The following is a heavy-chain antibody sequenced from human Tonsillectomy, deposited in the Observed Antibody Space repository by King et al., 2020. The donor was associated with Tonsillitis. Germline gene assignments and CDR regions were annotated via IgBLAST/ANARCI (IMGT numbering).Heavy chain of an antibody. V-gene: IGHV1-8*01. CDR2: MNPNSMTT. Sequence: VQLVESGAEVKKPGASVKVSCKTSGYTFSTYNIDWVRQAPGQGFEWMGWMNPNSMTTGYAQKFQGRVTMTGNTSIGTAYMELSSLRSDDTAVYYCARVYSSWAEWGQGTPVTVSS. D-gene: IGHD3-22*01. CDR3: ARVYSSWAE. J-gene: IGHJ4*02. CDR1: GYTFSTYN.